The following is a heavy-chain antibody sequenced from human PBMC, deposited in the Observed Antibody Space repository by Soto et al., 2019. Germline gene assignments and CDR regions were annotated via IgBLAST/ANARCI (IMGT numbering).Heavy chain of an antibody. V-gene: IGHV4-31*03. CDR1: GGSISSGGYY. CDR3: AGEAIYYYDSSGYYYGAFDI. Sequence: QVQLQESGPGLVKPSQTLSLTCTVSGGSISSGGYYWSWIRQHPGKGLEWIGYIYYSGSTYYNPSLKSRVTISVDTSKNPFSLKLSSVTAADTAVYYCAGEAIYYYDSSGYYYGAFDIWGQGTMVTVSS. J-gene: IGHJ3*02. D-gene: IGHD3-22*01. CDR2: IYYSGST.